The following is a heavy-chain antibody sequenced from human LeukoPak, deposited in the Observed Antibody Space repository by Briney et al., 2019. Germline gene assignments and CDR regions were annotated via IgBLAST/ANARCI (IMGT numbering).Heavy chain of an antibody. CDR3: ACDSSGYYYVSGFALASDAFDI. V-gene: IGHV1-2*02. Sequence: ASVKVSCKASGYTFTGYYMHWVRQAPGQGLEWKGWINPNSGGTNYAQKFQGRVTMTRDTSISTAYMELSRLRSDDTAVYYCACDSSGYYYVSGFALASDAFDIWGQGTMVTVSS. CDR1: GYTFTGYY. CDR2: INPNSGGT. D-gene: IGHD3-22*01. J-gene: IGHJ3*02.